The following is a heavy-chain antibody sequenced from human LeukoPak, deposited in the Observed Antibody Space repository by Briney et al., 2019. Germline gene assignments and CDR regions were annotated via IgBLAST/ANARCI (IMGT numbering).Heavy chain of an antibody. J-gene: IGHJ5*02. CDR3: AREGITIPFDP. V-gene: IGHV3-66*01. D-gene: IGHD2-21*01. CDR2: IYSGGST. Sequence: GGSLRLSCAASGFTVSSYYMSWVRQAPGKGLEWVSVIYSGGSTYYADSVKGRFTISRDNSKNTLYLQMNSLRAEDTAVYYCAREGITIPFDPWGQGTLVTVSS. CDR1: GFTVSSYY.